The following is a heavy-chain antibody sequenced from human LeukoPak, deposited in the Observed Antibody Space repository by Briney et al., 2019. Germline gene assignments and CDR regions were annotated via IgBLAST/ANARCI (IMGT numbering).Heavy chain of an antibody. CDR2: INHSGST. Sequence: PSETLSLTCAVYGGSFSGYYWSWIRQPPGKGLEWIGEINHSGSTNYNPSLKSRVTISVDTSKNQFSLKLSSVTAAGTAVYHCARASHRRSWADYWGQGTLVTVSS. V-gene: IGHV4-34*01. CDR3: ARASHRRSWADY. D-gene: IGHD6-13*01. CDR1: GGSFSGYY. J-gene: IGHJ4*02.